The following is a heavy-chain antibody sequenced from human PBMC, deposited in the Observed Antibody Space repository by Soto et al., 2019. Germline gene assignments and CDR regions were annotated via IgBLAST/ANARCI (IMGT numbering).Heavy chain of an antibody. V-gene: IGHV3-30*18. J-gene: IGHJ4*02. D-gene: IGHD2-2*01. Sequence: QVQLVESGGGVVQSGRSLRLSCAASGFTFSNHGMHWVRQAPGKGLEWVTVISYDGSNKYYADSVRGRFTISRDNSKNTQYLQMNSLRAEDTGVYYCAKERMEQFQLLPFFDYWGQGTLVTVSS. CDR3: AKERMEQFQLLPFFDY. CDR2: ISYDGSNK. CDR1: GFTFSNHG.